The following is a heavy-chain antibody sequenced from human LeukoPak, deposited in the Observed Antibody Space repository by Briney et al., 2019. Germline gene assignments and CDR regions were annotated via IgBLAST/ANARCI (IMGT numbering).Heavy chain of an antibody. D-gene: IGHD2-8*01. CDR3: ATNGYYCIDV. V-gene: IGHV4-59*12. CDR2: IYYRGST. CDR1: GGSISSNY. J-gene: IGHJ6*03. Sequence: PSETLSLTCSVSGGSISSNYWSWIRQPPGKGLEWIGYIYYRGSTNYNPSLKSRITISVDKSQNQFSLKVNSLTAADTAVYYCATNGYYCIDVWGKGTTVTVSS.